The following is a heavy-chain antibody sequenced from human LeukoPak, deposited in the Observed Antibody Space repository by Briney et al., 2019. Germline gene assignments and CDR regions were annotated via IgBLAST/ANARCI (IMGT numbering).Heavy chain of an antibody. J-gene: IGHJ4*02. V-gene: IGHV3-30*18. Sequence: GGSLRLSCAASGFTFSSYAMSWVRQAPGKGLEWVAVISYDGINQYYADSMKGRFTISRDNSKNTLYLQVNSLRAEDTAVYYCAKASGEQWLVLDYWGQGTLVTVSS. CDR3: AKASGEQWLVLDY. CDR1: GFTFSSYA. CDR2: ISYDGINQ. D-gene: IGHD6-19*01.